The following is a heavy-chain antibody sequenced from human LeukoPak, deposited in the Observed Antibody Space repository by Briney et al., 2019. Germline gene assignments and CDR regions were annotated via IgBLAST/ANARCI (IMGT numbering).Heavy chain of an antibody. CDR1: GGSVSSGFYY. Sequence: SETLSLTCTVSGGSVSSGFYYWSWIRQPSGKGLEWIGYISYSGGTNYNPSLKSRVTISVDTSKNQFSLNLSSVTAADTAVYYCARGNWNYSPFDYWGQGTLVTVSS. CDR3: ARGNWNYSPFDY. CDR2: ISYSGGT. J-gene: IGHJ4*02. D-gene: IGHD1-7*01. V-gene: IGHV4-61*01.